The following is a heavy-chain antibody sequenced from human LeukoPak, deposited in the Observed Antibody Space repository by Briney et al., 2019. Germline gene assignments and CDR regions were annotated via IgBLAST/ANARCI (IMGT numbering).Heavy chain of an antibody. CDR3: ARGRSYYDYVWGSYRYSFVY. Sequence: SETLSLTCTVSGGSIRNYYWNWIRQPPGKGLEWIGEINHSGSTNYNPSLKSRVTISVDTSKNQFSLKLSSVTAADTAVYYCARGRSYYDYVWGSYRYSFVYWGQGTLVTVSS. CDR1: GGSIRNYY. J-gene: IGHJ4*02. V-gene: IGHV4-34*01. CDR2: INHSGST. D-gene: IGHD3-16*02.